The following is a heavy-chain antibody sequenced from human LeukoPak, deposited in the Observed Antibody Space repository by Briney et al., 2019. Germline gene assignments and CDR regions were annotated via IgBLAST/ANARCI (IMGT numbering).Heavy chain of an antibody. CDR3: ARGADIVVVPAASYPSDY. J-gene: IGHJ4*02. D-gene: IGHD2-2*01. V-gene: IGHV3-21*01. Sequence: GGSLRLSCAASGFTFSSYSMNWVRQAPGKGLEWVSSISSSSSYIYYADSVKGRFTISRDNAKNTLYLQMNSLRAEDTAVYYCARGADIVVVPAASYPSDYWGQGTLVTVSS. CDR1: GFTFSSYS. CDR2: ISSSSSYI.